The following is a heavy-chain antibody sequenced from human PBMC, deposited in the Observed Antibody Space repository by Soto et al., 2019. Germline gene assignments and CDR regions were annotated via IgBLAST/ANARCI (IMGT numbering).Heavy chain of an antibody. CDR3: ARDGRQQL. V-gene: IGHV1-69*05. Sequence: GASVKVSCKASGGTFSSYAISWVRQAPGQGLEWMGWIIAIFGTTNYAQKFQGRVTMTTDTSTSTAYMELRSLRSDDTAVYYCARDGRQQLWGQGTLVTVSS. CDR1: GGTFSSYA. J-gene: IGHJ4*02. CDR2: IIAIFGTT. D-gene: IGHD6-13*01.